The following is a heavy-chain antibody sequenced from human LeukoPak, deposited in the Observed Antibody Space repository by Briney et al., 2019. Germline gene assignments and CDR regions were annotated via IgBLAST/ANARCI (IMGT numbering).Heavy chain of an antibody. CDR2: ISAYNGNT. D-gene: IGHD3-10*01. CDR1: GYTFTSYG. CDR3: ARALTYYYGSGNWFDP. Sequence: ASVKVSCKASGYTFTSYGISWVRQAPGQGLEWMGWISAYNGNTNYAQKLQGRVTMTTDTSTSTAYMELRSLRSDDTAVYYCARALTYYYGSGNWFDPWGQGTLVTVSS. V-gene: IGHV1-18*04. J-gene: IGHJ5*02.